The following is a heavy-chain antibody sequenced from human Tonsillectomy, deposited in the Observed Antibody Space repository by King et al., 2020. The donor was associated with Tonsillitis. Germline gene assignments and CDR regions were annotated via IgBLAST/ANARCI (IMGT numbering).Heavy chain of an antibody. CDR1: GGSISSSSYY. CDR2: IYYSGST. CDR3: ARLGSGSSSYFAY. D-gene: IGHD6-6*01. Sequence: LQLQESGPGLVKPSETLSLTCTVSGGSISSSSYYWGWIRQPPGKGLELIGSIYYSGSTYNNPSLKRRVTISVDTSKNQFSLKLSSVTASDTAVYYCARLGSGSSSYFAYWGQGTLVTVSS. V-gene: IGHV4-39*01. J-gene: IGHJ4*02.